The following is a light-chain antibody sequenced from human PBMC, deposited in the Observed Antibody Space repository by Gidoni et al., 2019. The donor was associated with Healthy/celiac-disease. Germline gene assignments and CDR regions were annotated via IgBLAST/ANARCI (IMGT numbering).Light chain of an antibody. J-gene: IGLJ3*02. V-gene: IGLV2-23*02. CDR1: SSDVGSYNL. CDR3: CSYAGSSTFRV. CDR2: EVS. Sequence: QSALTQPASVSGSPGQSITISCTGTSSDVGSYNLVSWYQQHPGKAPKLMIYEVSKRPSGVSNRFSGSKSGNKASLTISGLQAEDEADYYCCSYAGSSTFRVFGGGTKLTVL.